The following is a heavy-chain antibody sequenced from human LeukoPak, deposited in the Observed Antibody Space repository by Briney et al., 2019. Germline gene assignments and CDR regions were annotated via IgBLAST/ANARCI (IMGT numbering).Heavy chain of an antibody. CDR3: ARLYCSGGSCYSRGDNWFDP. CDR1: GASISGSNYY. CDR2: INHSGST. J-gene: IGHJ5*02. V-gene: IGHV4-39*07. D-gene: IGHD2-15*01. Sequence: SSETLSLTCTVSGASISGSNYYWSWIRQPPGKGLEWIGEINHSGSTNYNPSLKSRVTISVDTSKNQFSLKLSSVTAADTAVYYCARLYCSGGSCYSRGDNWFDPWGQGTLVTVSS.